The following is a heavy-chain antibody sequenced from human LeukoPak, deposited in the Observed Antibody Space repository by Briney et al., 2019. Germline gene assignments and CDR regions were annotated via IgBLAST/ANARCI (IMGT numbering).Heavy chain of an antibody. CDR1: GFTFSSYS. Sequence: GGSLRLSCAASGFTFSSYSMNWVRQAPGKGLEWVSSISSSSSYIYYADSVKGRFTISRDNAKNSLYLQMNSLRAEDTAVYYCARDRNYYDSSGYQGSVYYFDYWGQGTLVPVSS. J-gene: IGHJ4*02. V-gene: IGHV3-21*01. CDR2: ISSSSSYI. D-gene: IGHD3-22*01. CDR3: ARDRNYYDSSGYQGSVYYFDY.